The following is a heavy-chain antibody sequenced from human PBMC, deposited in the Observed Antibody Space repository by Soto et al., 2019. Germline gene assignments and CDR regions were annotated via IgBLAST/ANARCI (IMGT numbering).Heavy chain of an antibody. V-gene: IGHV3-30*03. CDR1: GFTFSHYG. Sequence: GGSLRLSCAASGFTFSHYGMHWVRQAPGKGLEWLALISYDGSNKYYADSVKGRFTISRDNSKNTLYLQMNSLRAVDTAVYYCASRTYASGSPWGQGTLVTVSS. J-gene: IGHJ5*02. D-gene: IGHD3-10*01. CDR2: ISYDGSNK. CDR3: ASRTYASGSP.